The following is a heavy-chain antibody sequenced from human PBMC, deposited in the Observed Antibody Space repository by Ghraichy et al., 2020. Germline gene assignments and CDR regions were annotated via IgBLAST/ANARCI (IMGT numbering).Heavy chain of an antibody. Sequence: SQTLSLTCAVSNGSINSGSFSWSWIRQPPGKGLEWIGYIYHSGTTYYNTSLKSRVTVSLDDSKNQFSLRLNSVTAADTAVYYCARAPYDDDGFYDDGFDIWGQGTMFTVSS. V-gene: IGHV4-30-2*01. D-gene: IGHD3-22*01. CDR2: IYHSGTT. J-gene: IGHJ3*02. CDR3: ARAPYDDDGFYDDGFDI. CDR1: NGSINSGSFS.